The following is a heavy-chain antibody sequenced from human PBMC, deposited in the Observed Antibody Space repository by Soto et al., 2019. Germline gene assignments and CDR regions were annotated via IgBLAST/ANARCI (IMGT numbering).Heavy chain of an antibody. Sequence: GGSLRLSCAASGFTFSSYWMSWVRQAPGKGLEWVANIKQDGSEKYYVDSVKGRFTISRDNAKNSLYLQMNSLRAEDTAVYYCARDQITMVRGVIIPYYYYGMDVWGQGTTVTVSS. CDR3: ARDQITMVRGVIIPYYYYGMDV. CDR1: GFTFSSYW. J-gene: IGHJ6*02. D-gene: IGHD3-10*01. V-gene: IGHV3-7*03. CDR2: IKQDGSEK.